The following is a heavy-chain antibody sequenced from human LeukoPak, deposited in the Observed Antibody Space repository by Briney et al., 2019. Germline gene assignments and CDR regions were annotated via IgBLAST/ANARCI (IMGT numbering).Heavy chain of an antibody. CDR1: GFTFSIYA. CDR2: ISSDGRIQ. D-gene: IGHD6-6*01. Sequence: PGGSLRLSCAASGFTFSIYAMHWVRQAPGKGLEWVAFISSDGRIQYYAYSVKGRFTISRDNSKNTLFLQMNGLRDEDTAVYYCDPHDSASQFWGQGTLVTGSX. CDR3: DPHDSASQF. J-gene: IGHJ4*02. V-gene: IGHV3-30*04.